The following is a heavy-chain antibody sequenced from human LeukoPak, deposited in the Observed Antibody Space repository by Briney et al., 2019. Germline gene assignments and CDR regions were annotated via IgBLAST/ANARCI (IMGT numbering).Heavy chain of an antibody. Sequence: ASVKVSCKASGGTFSTYAISWVRQAPGQGLEWVGVIIPMVGTATYAQRFQGRVTITADESTSTAYMELSSLRSEDTAVYYCARDLYCNGTSCSVWGQGTLVIVSS. CDR1: GGTFSTYA. CDR3: ARDLYCNGTSCSV. V-gene: IGHV1-69*01. J-gene: IGHJ4*02. CDR2: IIPMVGTA. D-gene: IGHD2-2*01.